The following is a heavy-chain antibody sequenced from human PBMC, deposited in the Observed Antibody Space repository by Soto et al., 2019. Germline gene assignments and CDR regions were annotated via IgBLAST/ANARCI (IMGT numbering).Heavy chain of an antibody. CDR1: GFTFSDSA. CDR2: IRTKANSYTT. J-gene: IGHJ6*04. V-gene: IGHV3-73*01. D-gene: IGHD2-15*01. Sequence: GGSLRLSCAASGFTFSDSAMHWVRQASGRGLEWVGRIRTKANSYTTAYAASVTGRFTISRDDSRNTAYLQMDSLRVEDTAVYYCARDDVLCDGGRCYGIPLDVWGKGTTVTVSS. CDR3: ARDDVLCDGGRCYGIPLDV.